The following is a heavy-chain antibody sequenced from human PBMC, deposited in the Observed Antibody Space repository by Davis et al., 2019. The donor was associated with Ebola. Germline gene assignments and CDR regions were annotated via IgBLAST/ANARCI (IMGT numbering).Heavy chain of an antibody. CDR3: ARDAEDSSSSFLAY. CDR2: INGGNGNT. CDR1: GYTFTTYA. Sequence: ASVKVSCKASGYTFTTYAMHWVRQAPGQRLEWMGWINGGNGNTYYSQKFQGRVSITRDTSASTASMELSSLRSEDTAVYYCARDAEDSSSSFLAYWGQGTLVTVSS. V-gene: IGHV1-3*01. J-gene: IGHJ4*02. D-gene: IGHD6-6*01.